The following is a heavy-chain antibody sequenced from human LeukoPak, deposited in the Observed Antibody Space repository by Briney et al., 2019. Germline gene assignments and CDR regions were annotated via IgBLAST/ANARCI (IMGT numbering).Heavy chain of an antibody. J-gene: IGHJ6*02. Sequence: ASVKVSCKASGYTFTSYGISWGRQAPGQGLEWMGWISAYNGNTNYAQKLQGRVTMTTDTSTSTAYMELRSLRSDDTAVYYCARSLNGIQLWLPDYYYYYGMDVWGQGTTVTVSS. CDR3: ARSLNGIQLWLPDYYYYYGMDV. D-gene: IGHD5-18*01. CDR1: GYTFTSYG. CDR2: ISAYNGNT. V-gene: IGHV1-18*01.